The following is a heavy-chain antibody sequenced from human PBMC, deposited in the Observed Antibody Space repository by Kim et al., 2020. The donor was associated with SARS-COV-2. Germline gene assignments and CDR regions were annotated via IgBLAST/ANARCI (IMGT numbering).Heavy chain of an antibody. CDR2: ISYDGSNK. V-gene: IGHV3-30*18. J-gene: IGHJ6*02. CDR1: GFTFSSYG. D-gene: IGHD6-19*01. CDR3: AKGGSGLAGTVKTYYYYGMDV. Sequence: GGSLRLSCAASGFTFSSYGMHWVRQAPGKGLEWVAVISYDGSNKYYADSVKGRFTISRDNSKNTLYLQMNSLRAEDTAVYYCAKGGSGLAGTVKTYYYYGMDVWGQGTTVTVSS.